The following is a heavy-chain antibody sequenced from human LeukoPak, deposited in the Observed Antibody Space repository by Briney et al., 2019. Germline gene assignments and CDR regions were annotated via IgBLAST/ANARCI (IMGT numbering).Heavy chain of an antibody. CDR1: GFTFSSYG. V-gene: IGHV3-33*01. D-gene: IGHD6-13*01. J-gene: IGHJ4*02. CDR3: ARDSSYSSSWFDY. Sequence: GGSLRLSCAASGFTFSSYGMHWVRQAPGKGLEWVAVIWYDGSNKYYADSVKGRFTISRDNSKNTLYLQMNSLRAEDTAVYYCARDSSYSSSWFDYWGQGTLVTVSS. CDR2: IWYDGSNK.